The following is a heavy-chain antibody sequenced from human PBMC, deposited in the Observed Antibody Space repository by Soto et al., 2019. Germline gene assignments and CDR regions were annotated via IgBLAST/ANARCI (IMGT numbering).Heavy chain of an antibody. CDR1: GGSIGIYY. J-gene: IGHJ4*02. D-gene: IGHD3-10*01. CDR3: ARVGVGYGFDY. CDR2: IYYSGST. V-gene: IGHV4-59*01. Sequence: SETLSVTCTFSGGSIGIYYWSWIRQPPGKGLEWIGYIYYSGSTNYNPSLKSRVTISVDTSKNQFSLKLSSVTAADTALYYCARVGVGYGFDYWGQGTMVTVSS.